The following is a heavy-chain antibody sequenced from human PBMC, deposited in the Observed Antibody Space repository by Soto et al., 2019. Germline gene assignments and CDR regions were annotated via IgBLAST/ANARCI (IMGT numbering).Heavy chain of an antibody. Sequence: PEESLKISCKGSGYSFTNYWIGCFLQMPVRVLEWMGIIYPGDSDTRYSPSFEGQVTISADKSISTAYLQWSSLKDSDTAIYYCARRGSSSPSYNFDFWGQGTPVTVSS. CDR3: ARRGSSSPSYNFDF. V-gene: IGHV5-51*01. J-gene: IGHJ4*02. D-gene: IGHD6-13*01. CDR2: IYPGDSDT. CDR1: GYSFTNYW.